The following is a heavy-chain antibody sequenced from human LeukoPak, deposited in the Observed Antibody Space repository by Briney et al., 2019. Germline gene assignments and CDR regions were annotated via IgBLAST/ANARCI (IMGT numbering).Heavy chain of an antibody. CDR2: IFGGGGT. D-gene: IGHD4-17*01. Sequence: PGGSLRLSCAASGFTFSSSFLSWVRQAPGKGLDWVSVIFGGGGTYYADSVKGRFTISRDNPKNTLFLQMNTLRPDDTAVYYCARGPVTTPRSYFFDYWGQGTLVTVSS. J-gene: IGHJ4*02. V-gene: IGHV3-53*01. CDR1: GFTFSSSF. CDR3: ARGPVTTPRSYFFDY.